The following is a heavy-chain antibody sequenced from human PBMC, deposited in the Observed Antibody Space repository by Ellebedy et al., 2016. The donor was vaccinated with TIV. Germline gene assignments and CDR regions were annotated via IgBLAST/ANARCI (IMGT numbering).Heavy chain of an antibody. V-gene: IGHV5-51*01. CDR2: IYPGDSDT. CDR3: ARHNLYGSGSYQLDY. CDR1: GYSFSSYW. J-gene: IGHJ4*02. D-gene: IGHD3-10*01. Sequence: GESLKISCKGSGYSFSSYWIGWVRQMPGKGLEWMGIIYPGDSDTRYNPSFQGQVTISADKSIRTAYLQWSSLKASDTAMYYCARHNLYGSGSYQLDYWGQGTLVTVSS.